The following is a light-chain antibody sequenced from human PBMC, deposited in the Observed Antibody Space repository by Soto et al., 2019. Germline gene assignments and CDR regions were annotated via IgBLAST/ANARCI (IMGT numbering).Light chain of an antibody. V-gene: IGKV3-20*01. J-gene: IGKJ4*01. CDR1: QSVSSSY. Sequence: EIVLTQSPGTLSLSPGERATLSCRASQSVSSSYLAWYQQKPGQAPRLLIYGASSKATGIPDRFSGSGSGTDFTLTISRLETEDFAVYYCHHYDSSPLTFGGGTMVEIK. CDR2: GAS. CDR3: HHYDSSPLT.